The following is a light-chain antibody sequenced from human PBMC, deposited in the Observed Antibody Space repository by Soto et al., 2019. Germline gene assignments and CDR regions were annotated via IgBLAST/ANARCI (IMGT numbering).Light chain of an antibody. CDR3: QQHYSTPIT. V-gene: IGKV4-1*01. Sequence: DIVMTQSPDSLAVSLGERATINCKSSQNILYSSDNKKYLAWFQQKPGQPPKMLIYWASTREAGVPDRFSGSGSGTDFTLTISNLQAEDVAGYFCQQHYSTPITFGRGTRLEIK. CDR1: QNILYSSDNKKY. CDR2: WAS. J-gene: IGKJ5*01.